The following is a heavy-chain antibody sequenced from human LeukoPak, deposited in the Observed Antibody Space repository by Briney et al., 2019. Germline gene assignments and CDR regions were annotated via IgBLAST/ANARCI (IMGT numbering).Heavy chain of an antibody. Sequence: PGVSLRLSCAASGFTFSSYSMNWVRQAPGKGLEWVSYISISSSPIYYADSVKGRFTISRDNAENSLYLQMNSLRDEDTAVYYCARGRRYDSRDFDCWGQGTLVTVSS. CDR1: GFTFSSYS. V-gene: IGHV3-48*02. D-gene: IGHD3-22*01. J-gene: IGHJ4*02. CDR2: ISISSSPI. CDR3: ARGRRYDSRDFDC.